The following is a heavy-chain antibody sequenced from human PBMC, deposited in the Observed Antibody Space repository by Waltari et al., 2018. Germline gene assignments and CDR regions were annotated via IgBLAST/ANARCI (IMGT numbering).Heavy chain of an antibody. CDR2: IYYSGST. V-gene: IGHV4-59*01. J-gene: IGHJ4*02. CDR3: ARGREDDYVWGSYRRYFDY. Sequence: QVQLQESGPGLVKPSETLSLTCTVSGGSISSYYWSWIRQPPGKGLEWIGYIYYSGSTNDNPSLKSRVTISVDTSKNQFSLKLSSVTAADTAVYYCARGREDDYVWGSYRRYFDYWGQGTLVTVSS. D-gene: IGHD3-16*02. CDR1: GGSISSYY.